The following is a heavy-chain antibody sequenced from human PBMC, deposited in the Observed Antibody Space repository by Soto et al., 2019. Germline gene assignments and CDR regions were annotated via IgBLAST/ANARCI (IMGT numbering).Heavy chain of an antibody. CDR2: IWYDGSNK. CDR3: ARDLLLFARDYGRRSAFDI. D-gene: IGHD4-17*01. Sequence: GGSLRLSCAASGFTFSSYGMHWVRQAPGKGLEWVAVIWYDGSNKYYADSVKGRFTISRDNSKNTLYLQMNSLRAEDTAVYYCARDLLLFARDYGRRSAFDIWGQGTMVTVSS. CDR1: GFTFSSYG. J-gene: IGHJ3*02. V-gene: IGHV3-33*01.